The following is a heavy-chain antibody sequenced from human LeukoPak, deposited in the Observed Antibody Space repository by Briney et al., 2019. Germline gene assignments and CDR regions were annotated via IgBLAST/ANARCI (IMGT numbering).Heavy chain of an antibody. CDR3: ARGSHIGAAGILDN. V-gene: IGHV3-23*01. J-gene: IGHJ4*02. Sequence: PGGSLRLSCAASGFTFTNYAMTWVRQAPGKGLEWVSSISGSGDSTYYADSVKGRFTISRDNSKNTLFLQMNSLRAEDTAVYYCARGSHIGAAGILDNWGQGTLVTVSS. CDR2: ISGSGDST. CDR1: GFTFTNYA. D-gene: IGHD6-13*01.